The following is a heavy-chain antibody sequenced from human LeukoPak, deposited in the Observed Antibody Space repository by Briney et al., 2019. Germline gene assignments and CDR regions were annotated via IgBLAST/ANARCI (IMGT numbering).Heavy chain of an antibody. V-gene: IGHV1-18*01. CDR2: ISAYNGNT. D-gene: IGHD3-22*01. CDR1: GYTFTSYG. Sequence: ASVKVSCKASGYTFTSYGISWVRQAPGQGLEWMGWISAYNGNTNYAQKLQGRVTMTTDTSTSTAYMELRSLRSDDTAVYYCARGSQYYYDSSGSYYGDYWGQGTLVTVSS. J-gene: IGHJ4*02. CDR3: ARGSQYYYDSSGSYYGDY.